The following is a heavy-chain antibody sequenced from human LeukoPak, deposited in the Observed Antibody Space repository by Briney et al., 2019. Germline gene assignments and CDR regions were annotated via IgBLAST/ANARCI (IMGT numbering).Heavy chain of an antibody. D-gene: IGHD3-10*01. J-gene: IGHJ4*02. CDR1: GFTFSSYE. V-gene: IGHV3-48*03. CDR3: ARDRWYYGSGKFVDY. Sequence: PGGSLRLSCAASGFTFSSYEMNWVRQAPGKWLEWVSYISSSGSTIYYADSVKGRFTISRDNAKNSLYLQMNSLRAEDTAVYYCARDRWYYGSGKFVDYWGQGTLVTVSS. CDR2: ISSSGSTI.